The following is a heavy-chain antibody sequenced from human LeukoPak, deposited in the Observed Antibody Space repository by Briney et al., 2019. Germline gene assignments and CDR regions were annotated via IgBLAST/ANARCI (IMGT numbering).Heavy chain of an antibody. D-gene: IGHD3-9*01. Sequence: GGSLRLSCAASGFSFSTYAMSWVRQAPGKGLEWVSAISGSGGSTYYADSVKGRFTISRDNSKNTLYLQMNSLRAEDTAVYYCAKTIHYDILTGPFDYWGQGTLVTVSS. J-gene: IGHJ4*02. V-gene: IGHV3-23*01. CDR2: ISGSGGST. CDR1: GFSFSTYA. CDR3: AKTIHYDILTGPFDY.